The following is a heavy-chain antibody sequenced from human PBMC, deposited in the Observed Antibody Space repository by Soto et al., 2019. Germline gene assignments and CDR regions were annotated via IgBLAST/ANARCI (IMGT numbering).Heavy chain of an antibody. V-gene: IGHV3-7*03. D-gene: IGHD6-13*01. CDR1: GFTFSSYW. CDR3: AREKYSSSWYSPSFYYYGMDV. Sequence: PGGSLRLSCAASGFTFSSYWMSWVRQAPGKGLEWVANIKQDGSEKYYVDSVKSRFTISRDNAKNSLYLQMNSLRAEDTAVYYCAREKYSSSWYSPSFYYYGMDVWGQGTTVTVSS. CDR2: IKQDGSEK. J-gene: IGHJ6*02.